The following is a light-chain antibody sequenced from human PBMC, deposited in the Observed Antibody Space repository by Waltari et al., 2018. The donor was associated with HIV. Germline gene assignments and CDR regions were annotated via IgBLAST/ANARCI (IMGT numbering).Light chain of an antibody. CDR2: DDV. Sequence: SYVLTQPTSVSVAPGQTARITCGGNNIGAKSLHWYRNGLGQAPALVVYDDVERPSGMSDRISGSNSGNTATLLITWAEVGDEAEYYCQVWDMTSDHFVFGPGTTVTV. V-gene: IGLV3-21*02. CDR3: QVWDMTSDHFV. CDR1: NIGAKS. J-gene: IGLJ1*01.